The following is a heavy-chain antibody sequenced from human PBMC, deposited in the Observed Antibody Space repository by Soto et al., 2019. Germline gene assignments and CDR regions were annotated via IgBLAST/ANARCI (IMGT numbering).Heavy chain of an antibody. CDR2: VFYTGNT. V-gene: IGHV4-59*02. CDR1: GGSVSSFH. D-gene: IGHD1-26*01. Sequence: SETLSLTCTVSGGSVSSFHWSWIRQSPGKGLEWIGYVFYTGNTKYNPALKRRVTISVDTSKKQFSLKLSSVSAADTDLYYCARSYSGTFYGYDIWGQGILVTVSS. J-gene: IGHJ4*02. CDR3: ARSYSGTFYGYDI.